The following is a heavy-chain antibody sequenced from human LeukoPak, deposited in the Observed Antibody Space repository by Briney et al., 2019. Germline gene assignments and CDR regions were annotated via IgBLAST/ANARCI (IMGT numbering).Heavy chain of an antibody. CDR1: GFTFRSYV. V-gene: IGHV3-7*01. D-gene: IGHD2-15*01. Sequence: GGSLRLSCAVSGFTFRSYVMSWVRQAPGKGLEWVANIKQDGSEKYYVDSVKGRFTISRDSAKNSLYLQMNSLRAEDTAVYYCARDRGAAPGDYWGQGTLVTVSS. J-gene: IGHJ4*02. CDR2: IKQDGSEK. CDR3: ARDRGAAPGDY.